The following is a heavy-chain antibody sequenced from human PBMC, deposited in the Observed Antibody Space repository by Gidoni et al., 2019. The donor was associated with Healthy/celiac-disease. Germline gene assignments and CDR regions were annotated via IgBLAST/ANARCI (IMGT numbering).Heavy chain of an antibody. D-gene: IGHD3-9*01. J-gene: IGHJ4*02. CDR1: GGSIRLYY. Sequence: QVQLQESGPGLVKPSETLSLPCPVSGGSIRLYYWIWIRQPPGKGLEWIGYIYYSGSNNYHPSLKSRVTISVDTSKNQFSRKLSSVTAADTAVYYCARADTYYDILTGYYKKFGYYFDYWGQGTLVTVSS. CDR2: IYYSGSN. CDR3: ARADTYYDILTGYYKKFGYYFDY. V-gene: IGHV4-59*01.